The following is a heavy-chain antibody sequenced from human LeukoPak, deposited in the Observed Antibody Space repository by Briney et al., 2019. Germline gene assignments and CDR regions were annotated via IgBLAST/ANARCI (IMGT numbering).Heavy chain of an antibody. V-gene: IGHV4-59*11. Sequence: SSETLSLTCTVSGGSISSHYWSWIRQPPGKGPEWIGYIYYSGSTNYNPSLKSRVTISVDTSKNQFSLKLSSVTAADTAVYYCARVSAPYYYDSSGFDYYYYYMDVWGKGTTVTVSS. J-gene: IGHJ6*03. CDR3: ARVSAPYYYDSSGFDYYYYYMDV. CDR1: GGSISSHY. CDR2: IYYSGST. D-gene: IGHD3-22*01.